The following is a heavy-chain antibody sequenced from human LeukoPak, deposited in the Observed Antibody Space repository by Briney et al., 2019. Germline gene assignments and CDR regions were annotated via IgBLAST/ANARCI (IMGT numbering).Heavy chain of an antibody. CDR1: GFTFSSYS. V-gene: IGHV3-21*01. Sequence: NPGGSLRLSYAASGFTFSSYSMNWVRQAPGKGLEWISSISSSSSYIYYADSVKGRFTISRDNAKNSLYLQMNSLRAEDTAVYYCARVITMIVVPDAFDIWGQGTMVTVSS. CDR2: ISSSSSYI. J-gene: IGHJ3*02. CDR3: ARVITMIVVPDAFDI. D-gene: IGHD3-22*01.